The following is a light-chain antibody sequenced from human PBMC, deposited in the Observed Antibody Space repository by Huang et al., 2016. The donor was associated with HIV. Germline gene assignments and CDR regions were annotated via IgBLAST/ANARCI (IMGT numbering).Light chain of an antibody. CDR3: QQSYRAPRT. Sequence: DIQMTQSPSSLSASLGDRVIITCRASQSIAKYLNWYQQMPGKAPKLLISAPSTLQGGVPSRFSGSGSGTDFTLSISGMQPEDTATYYCQQSYRAPRTFGQGTMVEF. J-gene: IGKJ2*01. CDR1: QSIAKY. CDR2: APS. V-gene: IGKV1-39*01.